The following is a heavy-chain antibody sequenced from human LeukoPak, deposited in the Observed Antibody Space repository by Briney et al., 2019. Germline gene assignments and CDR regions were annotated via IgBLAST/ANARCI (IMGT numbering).Heavy chain of an antibody. CDR3: AREGYSGYDYGGNFDY. J-gene: IGHJ4*02. CDR1: GYMFSSYA. CDR2: INAFDGNT. V-gene: IGHV1-18*01. D-gene: IGHD5-12*01. Sequence: GASVGVSCKASGYMFSSYALNWVRQAPGRGLEWMGWINAFDGNTDYAQNLRGRITLTTDTSTTTAYMELRSLRSDDTAVYYCAREGYSGYDYGGNFDYWGQGTLVTVSS.